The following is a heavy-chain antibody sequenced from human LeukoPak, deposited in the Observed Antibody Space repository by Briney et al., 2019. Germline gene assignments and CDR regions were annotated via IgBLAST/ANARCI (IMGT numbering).Heavy chain of an antibody. CDR3: AKDLTSGSYYVDYFDY. V-gene: IGHV3-23*01. CDR1: GFTFSSYA. J-gene: IGHJ4*02. D-gene: IGHD1-26*01. CDR2: ISGSGGST. Sequence: GGSLRLSCAASGFTFSSYAMSWVRQAPGKGLEWVSAISGSGGSTYYADSVKGRFTISRDNSKNTLYLQMNSLRAEDTAVYYCAKDLTSGSYYVDYFDYWGQGTLVTVSS.